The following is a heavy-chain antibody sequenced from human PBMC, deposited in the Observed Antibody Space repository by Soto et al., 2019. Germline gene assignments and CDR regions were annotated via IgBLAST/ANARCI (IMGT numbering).Heavy chain of an antibody. CDR2: IIPILGIA. J-gene: IGHJ4*02. V-gene: IGHV1-69*02. Sequence: QVQLVQSGAEVKKPGSSVKVSCKASGGTFSSYTISWVRQAPGQGLEWMGRIIPILGIANYAQKFQGRVTITAYKSTSTAYMELSSLRSEDTAVYYCARGDCLYYFDYWGQGTLVTVSS. D-gene: IGHD2-15*01. CDR3: ARGDCLYYFDY. CDR1: GGTFSSYT.